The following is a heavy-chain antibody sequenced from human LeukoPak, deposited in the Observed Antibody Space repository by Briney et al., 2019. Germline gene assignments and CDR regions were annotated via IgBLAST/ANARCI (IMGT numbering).Heavy chain of an antibody. CDR1: GFTFRNYA. Sequence: GGSLRLSCEASGFTFRNYAMNWVRQAPGKGLEWFASIVESGADTYHADSVKARFTISRDNSRNSVSLQMNSLRADDTAVYYCAKGTLGRCGLRCYPFDSWGPGTVVTVSS. J-gene: IGHJ4*02. D-gene: IGHD2-21*01. CDR2: IVESGADT. V-gene: IGHV3-23*01. CDR3: AKGTLGRCGLRCYPFDS.